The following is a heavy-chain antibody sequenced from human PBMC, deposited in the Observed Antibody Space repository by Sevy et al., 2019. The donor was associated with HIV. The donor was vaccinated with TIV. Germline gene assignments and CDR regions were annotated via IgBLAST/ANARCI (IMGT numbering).Heavy chain of an antibody. CDR1: GFTFSSYA. J-gene: IGHJ4*02. CDR3: ARDVTYYDSSGYYPY. Sequence: GGSLRLSCAASGFTFSSYAMHWVRQAPGKGLEWVAVISYDGSNKYYADSGKGRFTISRDNSKNTLYLQMNSLRAEDTAVYYCARDVTYYDSSGYYPYWGQGTLVTVSS. CDR2: ISYDGSNK. V-gene: IGHV3-30-3*01. D-gene: IGHD3-22*01.